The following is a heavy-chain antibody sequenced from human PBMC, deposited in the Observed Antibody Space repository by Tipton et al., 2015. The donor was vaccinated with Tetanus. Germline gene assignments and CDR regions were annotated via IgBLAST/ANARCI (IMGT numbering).Heavy chain of an antibody. CDR2: IFPDDSDT. CDR3: ARMYSTSSPFDH. CDR1: GYSFTSHW. D-gene: IGHD6-6*01. V-gene: IGHV5-51*01. Sequence: QLVQSGADVKKPGESLKISCKASGYSFTSHWIGWVRQMPGKGLEWMGMIFPDDSDTRYSPSFQGHVTFSVDKSISTVCLQWGSLKASDTAMYFCARMYSTSSPFDHWGQGSLVAVSS. J-gene: IGHJ4*02.